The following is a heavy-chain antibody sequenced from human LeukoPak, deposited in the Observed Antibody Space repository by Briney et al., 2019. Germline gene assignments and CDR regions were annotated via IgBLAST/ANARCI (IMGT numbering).Heavy chain of an antibody. D-gene: IGHD3-10*01. Sequence: SETLSLTCTVSGGSISSSSYYWAWIRQPPGKGLEWIGSIYYSGSTYYNPSLTCRVTISVDTSKNQFSLNLRSLTAADTAVYYCATYSSENVGDDYWGQGTLVTVSS. CDR2: IYYSGST. CDR3: ATYSSENVGDDY. V-gene: IGHV4-39*01. CDR1: GGSISSSSYY. J-gene: IGHJ4*02.